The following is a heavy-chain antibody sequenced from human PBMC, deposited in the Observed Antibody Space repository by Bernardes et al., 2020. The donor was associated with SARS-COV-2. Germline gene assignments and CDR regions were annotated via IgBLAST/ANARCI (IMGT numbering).Heavy chain of an antibody. CDR2: INPNNGDT. CDR3: ASVTWSQRDGFDI. J-gene: IGHJ3*02. CDR1: GYTFTDYC. D-gene: IGHD1-26*01. V-gene: IGHV1-2*02. Sequence: ASVKVSCKASGYTFTDYCFHWVRQAPGQGLEWMGWINPNNGDTNYAQNFRGRVTMTRDTSISTGYMELSRLTSDDTAVYYCASVTWSQRDGFDIWGQGTVVTVSS.